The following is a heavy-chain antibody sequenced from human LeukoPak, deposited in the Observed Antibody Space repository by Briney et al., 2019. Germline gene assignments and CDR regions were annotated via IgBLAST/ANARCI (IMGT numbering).Heavy chain of an antibody. J-gene: IGHJ4*02. CDR1: GDSLTKYY. Sequence: GASVTVSCKASGDSLTKYYIHWVRQAPGQGLEWMGIINPSDGSTTCTQKFQGRVTMTTDTSTSTVNMELSSLRSEDTAVYYCAPSVRSGGSYYFDYWGQGTLVTVSS. CDR3: APSVRSGGSYYFDY. V-gene: IGHV1-46*03. D-gene: IGHD2-15*01. CDR2: INPSDGST.